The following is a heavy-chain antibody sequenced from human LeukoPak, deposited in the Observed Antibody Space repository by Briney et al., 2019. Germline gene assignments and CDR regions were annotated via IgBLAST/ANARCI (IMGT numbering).Heavy chain of an antibody. CDR3: ARDLEPYGSGSYYRDY. J-gene: IGHJ4*02. CDR2: IYSGGST. Sequence: PGGSLRLSCAASGFTVSSNYMSWVRQAPGKGLEWVSVIYSGGSTYYADSVKGRFTISRDNSKNTLYLQMNSLRAEDTAVYYCARDLEPYGSGSYYRDYWGQGTLVTVSS. CDR1: GFTVSSNY. D-gene: IGHD3-10*01. V-gene: IGHV3-66*01.